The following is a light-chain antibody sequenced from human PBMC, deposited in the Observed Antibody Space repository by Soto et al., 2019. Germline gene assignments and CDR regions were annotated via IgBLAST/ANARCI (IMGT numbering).Light chain of an antibody. CDR2: GAS. CDR3: QQYNNWPPT. CDR1: ESVGSK. J-gene: IGKJ5*01. V-gene: IGKV3-15*01. Sequence: EIVMAQSPATLSVSPGERATLSCKASESVGSKVAWYQQKPGQAPRVLIYGASIRATGIPVRFSGSGSGTEFTLTISSLQSEDFAVYYCQQYNNWPPTFGQGTRLEI.